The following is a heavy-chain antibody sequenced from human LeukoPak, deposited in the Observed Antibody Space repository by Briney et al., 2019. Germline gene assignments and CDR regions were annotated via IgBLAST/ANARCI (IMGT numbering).Heavy chain of an antibody. V-gene: IGHV4-31*03. J-gene: IGHJ4*02. Sequence: SETLSLTCTVSGGSISSGGYYWSWIRQHPGKGLEWIGYIYYSGSTYYNPSLKSRVTISVDTSKNQFPLKLSSVTAADTAVYYCARASRYNWNDVGYYFDYWGQGTLVTVSS. CDR3: ARASRYNWNDVGYYFDY. D-gene: IGHD1-1*01. CDR1: GGSISSGGYY. CDR2: IYYSGST.